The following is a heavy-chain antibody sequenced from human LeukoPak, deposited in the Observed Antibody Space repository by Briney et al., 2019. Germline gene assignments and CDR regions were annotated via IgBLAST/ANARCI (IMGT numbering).Heavy chain of an antibody. V-gene: IGHV3-66*01. Sequence: GGSLRLSCAASGFTFSSYGISWVRQAPGKGLEWVSVIYSGGSTYYADSVKGRFTISRDNTKNTLYLQMNSLRAEDTAVYYCASSIRDAFDIWGQGTMVTVSS. D-gene: IGHD3-9*01. CDR3: ASSIRDAFDI. CDR1: GFTFSSYG. CDR2: IYSGGST. J-gene: IGHJ3*02.